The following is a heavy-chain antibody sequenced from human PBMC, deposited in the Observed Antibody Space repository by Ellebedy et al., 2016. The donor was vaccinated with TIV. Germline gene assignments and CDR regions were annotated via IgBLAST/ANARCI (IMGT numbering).Heavy chain of an antibody. CDR3: ARGSTYYYGSGTYSSYSDF. CDR1: GGSLNNYY. D-gene: IGHD3-10*01. CDR2: IYYSGST. J-gene: IGHJ4*02. V-gene: IGHV4-59*08. Sequence: SETLSLTCTVSGGSLNNYYWSWIRQPPGKGLEWIAYIYYSGSTNYNPSLKSRVTISVDTSKHPFSLKLNSVPAADTAVYYCARGSTYYYGSGTYSSYSDFWGQGTLVTVSS.